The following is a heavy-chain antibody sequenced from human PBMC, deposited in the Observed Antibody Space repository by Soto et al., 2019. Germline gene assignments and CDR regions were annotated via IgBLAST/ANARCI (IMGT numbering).Heavy chain of an antibody. D-gene: IGHD4-17*01. Sequence: EVQLVESGGGLVQPGGSLRLSCAASGFTVSRYYMTWVRQAPGKGLEWVSAISSGGRTFYSGSVKGRFTISTHNSENTLSLQMHSRRPEDRAVYYCARADYGDYVGYFQHWGQGTLVTVSS. CDR1: GFTVSRYY. CDR2: ISSGGRT. V-gene: IGHV3-53*04. J-gene: IGHJ1*01. CDR3: ARADYGDYVGYFQH.